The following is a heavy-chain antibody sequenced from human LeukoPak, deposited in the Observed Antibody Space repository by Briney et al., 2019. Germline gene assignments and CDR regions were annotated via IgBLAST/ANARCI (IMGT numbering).Heavy chain of an antibody. J-gene: IGHJ4*02. CDR2: IHYSGST. D-gene: IGHD4-17*01. Sequence: SETLSLTCTVSGGSISSYYWSWIRQPPGKGLEWIGYIHYSGSTNYNPSLKSRVTISVDTSKNQFSLKLSSVTAADTAVYYCARVNDYGDYPYYFDYWGQGTLVTVSS. CDR3: ARVNDYGDYPYYFDY. CDR1: GGSISSYY. V-gene: IGHV4-59*01.